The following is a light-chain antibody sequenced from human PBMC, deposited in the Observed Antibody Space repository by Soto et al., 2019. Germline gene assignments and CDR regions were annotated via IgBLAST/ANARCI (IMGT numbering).Light chain of an antibody. J-gene: IGKJ2*01. V-gene: IGKV1-39*01. CDR1: QSISSY. CDR2: AAS. Sequence: DIQMTQSPSSLSASGGDRVTITCRASQSISSYLNWYQQKPGKAPKLLIYAASSLQSGVPSRFSGSGSGTNFSLTISSLQPEDFATYYCQQSYSTPPYPFGQGTKLEIK. CDR3: QQSYSTPPYP.